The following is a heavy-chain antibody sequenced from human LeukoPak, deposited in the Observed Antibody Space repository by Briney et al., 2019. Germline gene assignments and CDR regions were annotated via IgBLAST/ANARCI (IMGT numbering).Heavy chain of an antibody. CDR3: AREADRYGMDV. V-gene: IGHV3-21*01. CDR1: GFTFSSYT. Sequence: GGSLRLSCAASGFTFSSYTMNWVRQAPGKGLEWVSSISSGSSYIYYADSVKGRFTISRDNAKNSLYLQMHSLRAEDTVVYYCAREADRYGMDVWGQGTTVTVSS. CDR2: ISSGSSYI. J-gene: IGHJ6*02.